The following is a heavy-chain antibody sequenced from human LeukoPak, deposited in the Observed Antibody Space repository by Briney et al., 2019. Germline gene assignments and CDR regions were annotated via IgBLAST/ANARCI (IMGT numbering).Heavy chain of an antibody. CDR2: INPNSGGT. D-gene: IGHD2-2*02. J-gene: IGHJ5*02. CDR3: ARSRRIVVVPAAIGQNNWFDP. V-gene: IGHV1-2*02. CDR1: RYTFTGYY. Sequence: ASVKVSCKASRYTFTGYYMHWVRQAPGQGLEWMGWINPNSGGTNYAQKFQGRVTMTRDTSISTAYMELSRLRSDDTAVYYCARSRRIVVVPAAIGQNNWFDPWGQGTLVTVSS.